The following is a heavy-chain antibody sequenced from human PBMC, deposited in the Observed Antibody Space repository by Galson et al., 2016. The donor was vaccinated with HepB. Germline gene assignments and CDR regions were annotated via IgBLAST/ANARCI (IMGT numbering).Heavy chain of an antibody. CDR3: ARMLSDRSGFYYFDY. V-gene: IGHV4-59*11. Sequence: SETLSLTCTVSGSSITSHYWSWLRQPPGKGLEWIGYMYNRGSTHYHPSLKSRVTISVDTSKNQFSLKQSSVTAADTAVYYCARMLSDRSGFYYFDYWGQGILVIVSS. CDR1: GSSITSHY. CDR2: MYNRGST. J-gene: IGHJ4*02. D-gene: IGHD3-22*01.